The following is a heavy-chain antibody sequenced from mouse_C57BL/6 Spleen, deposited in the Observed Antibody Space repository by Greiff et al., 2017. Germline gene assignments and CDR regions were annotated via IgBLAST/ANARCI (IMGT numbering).Heavy chain of an antibody. V-gene: IGHV5-6*01. D-gene: IGHD4-1*01. J-gene: IGHJ2*01. CDR3: ARHLGRGEYFDY. CDR2: ISSGGSYT. Sequence: VQLQQSGGDLVKPGGSLKLSCAASGFTFSSYGMSWVRQTPDKRLEWVATISSGGSYTYYPDSVKGRFTISRDNAKNTLYLQMSSLKSEDTAMYYCARHLGRGEYFDYWGQGTTLTVSS. CDR1: GFTFSSYG.